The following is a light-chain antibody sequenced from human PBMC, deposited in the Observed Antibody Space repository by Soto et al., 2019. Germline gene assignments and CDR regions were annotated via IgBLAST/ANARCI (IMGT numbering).Light chain of an antibody. CDR1: QSISSW. J-gene: IGKJ4*01. V-gene: IGKV1-5*03. Sequence: DIQMTQSPSSLSSSVGDRVTITCRASQSISSWLAWYQQKPGKAPKLLIYKASSLESGVPSRFSGSGYGTEFTLTIRSLQPDDFATYYCQQYNSYLLTFGGGTKVDIK. CDR3: QQYNSYLLT. CDR2: KAS.